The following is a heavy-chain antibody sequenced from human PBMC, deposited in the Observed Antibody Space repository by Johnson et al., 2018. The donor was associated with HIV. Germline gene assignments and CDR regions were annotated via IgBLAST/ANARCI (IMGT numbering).Heavy chain of an antibody. V-gene: IGHV3-30-3*01. CDR1: GFTFSSYA. J-gene: IGHJ3*02. Sequence: QVQLVESGGGVVQPGRSLRLSCAASGFTFSSYAMHWVRQAPGKGLEWVAVISYDGSETYYVESVKGRFTISRDNAKNSLYLQMNSLRAEDTALYYCAKDRSTGWYPAFDIWGQGTMVTVSS. CDR3: AKDRSTGWYPAFDI. D-gene: IGHD6-19*01. CDR2: ISYDGSET.